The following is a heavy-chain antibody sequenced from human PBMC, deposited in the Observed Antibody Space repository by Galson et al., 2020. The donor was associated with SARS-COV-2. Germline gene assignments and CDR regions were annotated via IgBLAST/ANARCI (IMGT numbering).Heavy chain of an antibody. V-gene: IGHV1-8*01. CDR1: GYSFTSYD. J-gene: IGHJ6*03. Sequence: ASVKVSCKASGYSFTSYDINWVRQAPGQGLEWMSWMNPDSGSTGQAQDFQGRLTMTRDTSTSTAYMELSRLTFEDTAVYYCARVHQSHHYMDVWGKGTTVTVSS. D-gene: IGHD2-2*01. CDR3: ARVHQSHHYMDV. CDR2: MNPDSGST.